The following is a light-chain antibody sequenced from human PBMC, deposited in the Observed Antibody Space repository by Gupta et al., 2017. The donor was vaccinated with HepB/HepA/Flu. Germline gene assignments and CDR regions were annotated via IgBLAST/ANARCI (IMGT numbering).Light chain of an antibody. J-gene: IGKJ1*01. CDR3: HQEGDSPRT. V-gene: IGKV3-20*01. Sequence: EIVLTQSPGTLSLSPGERATLSCRASQSLSGSLLAWYQQKPGQAPRLLIYGASSSSNGIPDRFNGSGSGTDFTLTIIRLVPQDFAVYFCHQEGDSPRTFGQGTKVEIK. CDR2: GAS. CDR1: QSLSGSL.